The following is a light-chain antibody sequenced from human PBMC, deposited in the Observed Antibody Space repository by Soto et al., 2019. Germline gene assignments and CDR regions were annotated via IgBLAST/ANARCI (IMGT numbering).Light chain of an antibody. Sequence: DIQMTQSPSTLSASVGDRVTITCRASQSISSWLAWSQQKPGKAPKLLIYDASSLQSGVPSRFSGSGSGTDFTLTISSLQPEDVATYYCQQSYSTPITFGQGTRLEIK. CDR3: QQSYSTPIT. V-gene: IGKV1-39*01. CDR2: DAS. J-gene: IGKJ5*01. CDR1: QSISSW.